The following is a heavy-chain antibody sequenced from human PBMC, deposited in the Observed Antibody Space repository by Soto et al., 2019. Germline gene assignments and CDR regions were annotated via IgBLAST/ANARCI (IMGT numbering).Heavy chain of an antibody. CDR2: FDPEDGET. D-gene: IGHD1-26*01. CDR1: GYTLTELS. Sequence: QVQLVQSGAEVKKPGASVKVSCKVSGYTLTELSMHWMRPAPGKGLEWMGGFDPEDGETIYAQTFQGRVPMTEDTSTDTAYMELSRLRSEDTAVYYCATVGATRGLDDWGQETTVTVSS. CDR3: ATVGATRGLDD. V-gene: IGHV1-24*01. J-gene: IGHJ6*02.